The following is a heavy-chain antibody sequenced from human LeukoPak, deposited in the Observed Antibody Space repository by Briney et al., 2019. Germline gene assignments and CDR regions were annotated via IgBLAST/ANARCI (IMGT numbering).Heavy chain of an antibody. J-gene: IGHJ4*02. CDR1: GFTVSSKY. D-gene: IGHD6-19*01. CDR3: AKSALYSSGWYGY. CDR2: IYSGGST. Sequence: GGSLRLSCVASGFTVSSKYMSWVRQAPGKGLEWVSVIYSGGSTYYGESVKGRFTISRDNSKNTVYLQMNALRAEDSAVYYCAKSALYSSGWYGYWGQGTLVTVSS. V-gene: IGHV3-53*01.